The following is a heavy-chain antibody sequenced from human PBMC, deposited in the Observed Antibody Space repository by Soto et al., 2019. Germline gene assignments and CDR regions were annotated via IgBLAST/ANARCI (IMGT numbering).Heavy chain of an antibody. J-gene: IGHJ5*02. Sequence: SETLSLTCAVYGGSVNGYYWNWIRQPPGKGLEWIGEINHTGGTHYNPSLKSRVTMSVDTSKNQFSLRLSSVTAADTAIYYCATRITVFGLLIPPFDPWGRGTQVAVSS. CDR3: ATRITVFGLLIPPFDP. D-gene: IGHD3-3*01. CDR2: INHTGGT. V-gene: IGHV4-34*01. CDR1: GGSVNGYY.